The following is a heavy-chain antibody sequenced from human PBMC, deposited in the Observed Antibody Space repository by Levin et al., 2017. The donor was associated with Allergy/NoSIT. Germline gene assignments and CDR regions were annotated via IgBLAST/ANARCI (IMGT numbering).Heavy chain of an antibody. CDR3: ARAERYFDWLLVSGYFDY. J-gene: IGHJ4*02. D-gene: IGHD3-9*01. V-gene: IGHV4-34*01. CDR1: GGSFSGYY. CDR2: INHSGST. Sequence: SQTLSLTCAVYGGSFSGYYWSWIRQPPGKGLEWIGEINHSGSTNYNPSLKSRVTISVDTSKNQFSLKLSSVTAADTAVYYCARAERYFDWLLVSGYFDYWGQGTLVTVSS.